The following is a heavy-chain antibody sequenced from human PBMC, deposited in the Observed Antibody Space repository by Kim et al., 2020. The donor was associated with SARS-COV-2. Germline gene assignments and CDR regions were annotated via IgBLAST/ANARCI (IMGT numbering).Heavy chain of an antibody. Sequence: SETLSLTCAVYGGSFSGYYWSWIRQPPGKGLEWIGEINHSGSTNYNPSLKSRVTISVDTSKNQFSLKLSSVTAADTAVYYCARARGYSYGLRLYDYYGMDVWGQGTTVTVSS. CDR3: ARARGYSYGLRLYDYYGMDV. CDR1: GGSFSGYY. J-gene: IGHJ6*02. V-gene: IGHV4-34*01. CDR2: INHSGST. D-gene: IGHD5-18*01.